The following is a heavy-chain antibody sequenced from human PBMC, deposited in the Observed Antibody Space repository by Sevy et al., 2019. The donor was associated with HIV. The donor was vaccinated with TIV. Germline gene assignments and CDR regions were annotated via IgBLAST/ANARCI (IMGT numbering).Heavy chain of an antibody. J-gene: IGHJ4*01. CDR1: GFRFGSQA. Sequence: GGSLRLSCVGSGFRFGSQAMSWVRQAPGKGLEWVSGMSGRGDSRGYAHSVKGRFTISRDNSKNTVHLQMNSLTAEGTARYYCAKDVPVQSLYDDFWSGSPCFDYWGRGILVTVSS. V-gene: IGHV3-23*01. D-gene: IGHD3-3*01. CDR3: AKDVPVQSLYDDFWSGSPCFDY. CDR2: MSGRGDSR.